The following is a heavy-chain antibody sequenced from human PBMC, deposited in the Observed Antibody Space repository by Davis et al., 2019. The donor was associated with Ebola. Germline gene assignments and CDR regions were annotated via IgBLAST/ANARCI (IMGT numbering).Heavy chain of an antibody. CDR3: ARQFDP. Sequence: SETLSLTCAVSGGSISSSNWWSWVRQPPGKGPEWIALIYYSGSTKYNPSLKSRVTISLDTSKNQFSLKLNSVTAADTAVYYCARQFDPWGQGILVTVSS. V-gene: IGHV4-4*02. CDR1: GGSISSSNW. J-gene: IGHJ5*02. CDR2: IYYSGST.